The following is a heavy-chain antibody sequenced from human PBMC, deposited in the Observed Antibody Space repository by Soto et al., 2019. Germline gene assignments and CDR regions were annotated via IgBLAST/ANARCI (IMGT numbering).Heavy chain of an antibody. Sequence: GSLRLSCAASGFIFSNYAMSWVLQAPGKGLEWVSFISGSGSSTYYADSVKGRFTISRGNSKNTLYLQMNSLRAEDAAVYYCVREASSSGLHLDHWGRATLVTVSS. CDR1: GFIFSNYA. D-gene: IGHD6-6*01. CDR2: ISGSGSST. V-gene: IGHV3-23*01. CDR3: VREASSSGLHLDH. J-gene: IGHJ4*02.